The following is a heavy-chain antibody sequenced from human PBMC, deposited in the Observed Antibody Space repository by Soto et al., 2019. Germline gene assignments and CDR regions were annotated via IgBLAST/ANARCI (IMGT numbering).Heavy chain of an antibody. CDR2: INPNSGAT. CDR1: GYTFTGYF. D-gene: IGHD3-16*01. V-gene: IGHV1-2*02. CDR3: ARGGGTILAPLP. Sequence: ASVKVSCKASGYTFTGYFMHWVRQAPGQGLEWMGWINPNSGATKYAQKFQGRVTLTRDTSINTAYMELSMLRSDDTAIYFCARGGGTILAPLPWGQGTLVTVSS. J-gene: IGHJ5*02.